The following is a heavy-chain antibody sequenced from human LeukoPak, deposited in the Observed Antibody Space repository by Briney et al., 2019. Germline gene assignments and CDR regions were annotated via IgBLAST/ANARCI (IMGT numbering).Heavy chain of an antibody. Sequence: ASMKVSCKASGYTFTGYFIHWVRQVPGQGLEWMGWINPNSGGTNYAQTFQGRVTMTRDTSISTVYMEVRSLTSDDTAVYYCARDRTRGYSGFDLDYWGQGTLVTVSS. J-gene: IGHJ4*02. D-gene: IGHD5-12*01. CDR3: ARDRTRGYSGFDLDY. CDR1: GYTFTGYF. CDR2: INPNSGGT. V-gene: IGHV1-2*02.